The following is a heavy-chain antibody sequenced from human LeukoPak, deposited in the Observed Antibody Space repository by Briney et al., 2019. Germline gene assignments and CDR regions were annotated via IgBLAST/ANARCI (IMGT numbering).Heavy chain of an antibody. CDR2: ISSSSSTI. CDR1: GFIFSNYA. CDR3: ARDITMVRGLIGYYYGMDV. V-gene: IGHV3-48*02. D-gene: IGHD3-10*01. Sequence: GGSLRLSCAASGFIFSNYATSWVRQAPGKGLEWVSYISSSSSTIYYADSVKGRFTISRDNAKNSLYLQMNSLRDEDTAVYYCARDITMVRGLIGYYYGMDVWGQGTTVTVSS. J-gene: IGHJ6*02.